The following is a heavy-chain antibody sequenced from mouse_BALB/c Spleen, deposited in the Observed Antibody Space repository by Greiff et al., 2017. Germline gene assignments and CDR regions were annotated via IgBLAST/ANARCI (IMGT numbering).Heavy chain of an antibody. V-gene: IGHV1-69*01. J-gene: IGHJ4*01. CDR1: GYTFTDYW. CDR2: IDTSDSYT. D-gene: IGHD2-10*02. CDR3: ARGEYGNYDGDYYAMDY. Sequence: QVQLQQPGAELVMPGASVKMSCKASGYTFTDYWMHWVKQRPGQGLEWIGAIDTSDSYTSYNQKFKGKATLTVDESSSTAYMQLSSLTSEDSAVYYCARGEYGNYDGDYYAMDYWGQGTSVTVSS.